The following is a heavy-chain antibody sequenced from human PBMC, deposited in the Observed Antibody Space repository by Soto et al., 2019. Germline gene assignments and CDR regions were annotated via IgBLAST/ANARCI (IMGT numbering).Heavy chain of an antibody. CDR1: GGTFSSYA. CDR3: ARGVRPGYTSASAPSYYYNSMEG. CDR2: IIPIFGTA. D-gene: IGHD2-2*02. V-gene: IGHV1-69*13. J-gene: IGHJ6*02. Sequence: SVKVSCKASGGTFSSYAISWVRQAPGQGLEWMGGIIPIFGTANYAQKFQGRVTITADESTSTAYMELSSLRSEDTAGYYCARGVRPGYTSASAPSYYYNSMEGWGQGT.